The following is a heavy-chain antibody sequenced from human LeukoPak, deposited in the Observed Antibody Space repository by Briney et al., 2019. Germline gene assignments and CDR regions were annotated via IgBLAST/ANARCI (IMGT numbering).Heavy chain of an antibody. V-gene: IGHV4-39*01. CDR2: IYYSGST. CDR3: ARSQYDILTGFDYYYYYMDV. CDR1: GGSISSSSYY. D-gene: IGHD3-9*01. Sequence: SETLSLTCTVSGGSISSSSYYWGWIRQPPGKGLEWIGSIYYSGSTYYNPSLKSRVTISVDTSKNQFSLKLTSVTAADTAVYYCARSQYDILTGFDYYYYYMDVWGKGTTVTISS. J-gene: IGHJ6*03.